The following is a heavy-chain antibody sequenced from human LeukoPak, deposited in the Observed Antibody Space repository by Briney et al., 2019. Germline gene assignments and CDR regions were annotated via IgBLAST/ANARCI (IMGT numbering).Heavy chain of an antibody. CDR2: ITGRGDDT. CDR3: AKDIFSSVRTPDY. V-gene: IGHV3-23*01. J-gene: IGHJ4*02. CDR1: GFMFKSYA. Sequence: GGSLRLSCAASGFMFKSYAMSWVRQAPGKGLEWLSGITGRGDDTKYADSVKGRFIISRDNSKNTVHLHLNGLTVEDAAVYYCAKDIFSSVRTPDYWGQGTRVTVSS. D-gene: IGHD3-3*02.